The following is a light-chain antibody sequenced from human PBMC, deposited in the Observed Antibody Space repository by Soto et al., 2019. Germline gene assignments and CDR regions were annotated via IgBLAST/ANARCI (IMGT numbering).Light chain of an antibody. J-gene: IGKJ4*01. V-gene: IGKV1-39*01. CDR3: QQYYSSPLT. CDR1: QNINMY. Sequence: DIQMTQYTSSRSASVGDRVTITFRARQNINMYVNWYQHKPGKPPKVLILVASSLESGVPSRFSGSGSGTDFTLTISSLQAEDVAAYYCQQYYSSPLTFGGGSMVDIK. CDR2: VAS.